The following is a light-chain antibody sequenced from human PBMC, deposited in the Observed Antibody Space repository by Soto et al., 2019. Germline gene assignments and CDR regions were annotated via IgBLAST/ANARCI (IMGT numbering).Light chain of an antibody. CDR3: SSYTSTPTV. CDR1: SSDVGGYNY. Sequence: QSALTQPASVSGSPGQSITISCTGTSSDVGGYNYVSWYQQHPGKAPKLMIYDVSNRPSGVSNRFSGSKSGNTASLTISGIKAEDEADYYCSSYTSTPTVFGTGTKVXVL. J-gene: IGLJ1*01. V-gene: IGLV2-14*01. CDR2: DVS.